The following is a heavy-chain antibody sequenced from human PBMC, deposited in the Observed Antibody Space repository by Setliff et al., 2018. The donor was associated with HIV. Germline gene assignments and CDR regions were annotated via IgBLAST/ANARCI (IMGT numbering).Heavy chain of an antibody. CDR3: ASQGRSGWLWGGFVS. J-gene: IGHJ4*02. Sequence: SETLSLTCTVSGSSISSSSYYWIWVRQPPGEGLEWIGNIYYSGSTYYNPSLKSRTTISVDTSQNQFSLKLTSVTAADTAVYYCASQGRSGWLWGGFVSWGQGTLVTVSS. CDR1: GSSISSSSYY. D-gene: IGHD6-19*01. CDR2: IYYSGST. V-gene: IGHV4-39*01.